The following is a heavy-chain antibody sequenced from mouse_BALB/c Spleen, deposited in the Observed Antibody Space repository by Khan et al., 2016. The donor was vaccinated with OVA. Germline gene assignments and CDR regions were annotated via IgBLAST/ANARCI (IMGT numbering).Heavy chain of an antibody. CDR3: ERYYFVSTLFAY. J-gene: IGHJ3*01. CDR2: INPYNDGT. D-gene: IGHD1-1*01. Sequence: VRLQQSGPELVKPGASVKMSCKASGYSFTSYVIHWVKQKPGQGLEWLGFINPYNDGTKYNEKFKGKATLTSAKSSSTAYMELSSLTSEDSAVYSCERYYFVSTLFAYWGQGTLVTVAA. CDR1: GYSFTSYV. V-gene: IGHV1S136*01.